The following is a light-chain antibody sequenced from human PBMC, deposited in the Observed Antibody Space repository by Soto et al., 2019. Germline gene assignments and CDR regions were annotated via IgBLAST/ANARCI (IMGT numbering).Light chain of an antibody. CDR1: QDIANS. J-gene: IGKJ4*01. Sequence: DIQMTQSPSSLSASVGDRVTITCQASQDIANSLNWYQQKAGRAPKFLIYDASNLETGVPSRFSVSGSGTDFTLTISSLQPEDIATYYCQQYDNLPLTFGGGTKVEIK. V-gene: IGKV1-33*01. CDR3: QQYDNLPLT. CDR2: DAS.